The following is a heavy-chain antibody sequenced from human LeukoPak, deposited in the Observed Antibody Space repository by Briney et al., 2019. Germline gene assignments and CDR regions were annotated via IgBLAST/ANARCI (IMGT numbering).Heavy chain of an antibody. CDR2: INHSGST. V-gene: IGHV4-34*01. D-gene: IGHD3-16*02. Sequence: SETLSLTCAVYGGSFSGYYWSWIRQPPGKGLEWIGEINHSGSTNYNPSLKSRVTISVETSKNQFSLKLSSVTAADTAVYYCARAEIKLYNQRRYYFDYWGQGTLVTVSS. CDR3: ARAEIKLYNQRRYYFDY. J-gene: IGHJ4*02. CDR1: GGSFSGYY.